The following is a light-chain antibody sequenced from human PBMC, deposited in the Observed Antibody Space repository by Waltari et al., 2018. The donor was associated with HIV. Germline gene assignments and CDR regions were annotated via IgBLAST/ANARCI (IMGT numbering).Light chain of an antibody. J-gene: IGLJ2*01. CDR1: TVSVTANHY. Sequence: HALVTQDPSLTVPPGGTTIPPCAPATVSVTANHYAYWFQQKAGQAPRTLIYDSQKRHSWTPGRFSGFLLGGKAVLTFTGAQPEDEADYFCMLSLNGSRIFGGGTKVTVL. V-gene: IGLV7-46*01. CDR2: DSQ. CDR3: MLSLNGSRI.